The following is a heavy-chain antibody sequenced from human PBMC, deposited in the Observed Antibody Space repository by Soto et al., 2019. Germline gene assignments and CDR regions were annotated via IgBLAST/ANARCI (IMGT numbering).Heavy chain of an antibody. CDR1: GFTFSSYS. CDR3: ARAESILPSYYYYYYMDV. V-gene: IGHV3-48*01. D-gene: IGHD2-15*01. Sequence: GGSLRLSCAASGFTFSSYSMNWVRQAPGKGLEWVSYISSSSSTIYYADSVKGRFTISRDNAKNSLYLQMNSLRAEDTAVYYCARAESILPSYYYYYYMDVWGKGTTVTVSS. CDR2: ISSSSSTI. J-gene: IGHJ6*03.